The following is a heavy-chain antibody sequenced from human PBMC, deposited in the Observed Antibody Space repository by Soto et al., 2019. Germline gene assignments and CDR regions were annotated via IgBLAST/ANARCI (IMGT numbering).Heavy chain of an antibody. CDR1: GFTFSSYG. D-gene: IGHD3-10*01. J-gene: IGHJ4*02. Sequence: GESLKISCAASGFTFSSYGMHWVRQAPGKGLEWVAVIWYDGSNKYYADSVKGRFTISRDNSKNTLYLQMNSLRAEDTAVYYCARVGGSGSYYGLDYWGQGTLVTVSS. V-gene: IGHV3-33*01. CDR3: ARVGGSGSYYGLDY. CDR2: IWYDGSNK.